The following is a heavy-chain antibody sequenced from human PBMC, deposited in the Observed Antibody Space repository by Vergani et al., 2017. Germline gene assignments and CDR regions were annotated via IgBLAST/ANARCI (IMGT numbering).Heavy chain of an antibody. Sequence: QVQLHESGPGLVKPSQTLSLNCTVSGGSITSGRFYWSWIRQPAGKGLEWLGRIHCSGTTNYNPSLKSRVTLAVATSKNQLSLRMTSVTAADTAVYYCARDSWTSELRGVYWFDTWGQGTLVSVSS. V-gene: IGHV4-61*02. D-gene: IGHD3-10*01. CDR2: IHCSGTT. CDR3: ARDSWTSELRGVYWFDT. CDR1: GGSITSGRFY. J-gene: IGHJ5*02.